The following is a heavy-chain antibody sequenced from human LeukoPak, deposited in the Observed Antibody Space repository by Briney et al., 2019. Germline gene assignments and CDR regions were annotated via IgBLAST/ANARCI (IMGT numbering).Heavy chain of an antibody. J-gene: IGHJ3*02. D-gene: IGHD5-24*01. CDR1: GASISSYQ. Sequence: SETLSLACTVSGASISSYQWSWIRQPPGKGQEWIGFIFYTGSTNYNPSLKSRVTISVDTSKRQFSLKLSSVTAADTAVYYCARDLRRDGYNRGAFDIWGQGTVVTVSS. CDR3: ARDLRRDGYNRGAFDI. CDR2: IFYTGST. V-gene: IGHV4-59*01.